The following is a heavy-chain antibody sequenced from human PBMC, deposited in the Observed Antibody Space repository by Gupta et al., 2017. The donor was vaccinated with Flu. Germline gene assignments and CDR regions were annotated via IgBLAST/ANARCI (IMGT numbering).Heavy chain of an antibody. Sequence: QVTLKESGPVLVKPTETLTLTCTVSGFSLSNARMGVSWIRQPPGKALEWLAHIFSNDEKSYSTSLKSRLTISKDTSKSQVVLTMTNMDPVDTATYYCARINIYCSGGSCYLGYFDYWGQGTLVTVSS. CDR3: ARINIYCSGGSCYLGYFDY. J-gene: IGHJ4*02. D-gene: IGHD2-15*01. CDR2: IFSNDEK. V-gene: IGHV2-26*01. CDR1: GFSLSNARMG.